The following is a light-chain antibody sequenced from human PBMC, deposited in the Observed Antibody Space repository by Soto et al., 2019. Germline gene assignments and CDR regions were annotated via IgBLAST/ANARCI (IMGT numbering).Light chain of an antibody. CDR3: QQYDSFPLIA. CDR2: GTS. Sequence: EIVLTQSPGTLSLSPGERATLSCSASQTVSSAYLGWYQQKPGQAPRLLIYGTSSRATGIPDRFSGSGSGTDFTLTISRLEPEDFAVYYCQQYDSFPLIAFGQGTRLEIK. J-gene: IGKJ5*01. V-gene: IGKV3-20*01. CDR1: QTVSSAY.